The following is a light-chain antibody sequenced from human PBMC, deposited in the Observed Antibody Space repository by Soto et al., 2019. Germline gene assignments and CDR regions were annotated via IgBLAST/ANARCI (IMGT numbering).Light chain of an antibody. V-gene: IGKV1-9*01. Sequence: DIQLTQSPSFLSASVGDRVTITCRASQGISSYLAWYQQKPGKAPKLLIYAASTLQSGVPSRFSGSGSGTEFTLTIRSLQPEDFATYYCQQLNSYPPTFGQGTKVEI. J-gene: IGKJ1*01. CDR1: QGISSY. CDR3: QQLNSYPPT. CDR2: AAS.